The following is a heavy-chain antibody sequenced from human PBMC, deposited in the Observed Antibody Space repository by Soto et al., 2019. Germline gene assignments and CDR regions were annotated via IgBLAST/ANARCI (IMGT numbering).Heavy chain of an antibody. Sequence: SETLSLTCTVSGGSISSGGYYWSWIRQHPGKGLEWIGYIYYSGSTYYNPSLKSRVTISVDTSKNQFSLKLSSVTAADTAVYYCARDRTVVVPAAITPYYYYGMDVWGQGTTVTVSS. D-gene: IGHD2-2*02. J-gene: IGHJ6*02. CDR3: ARDRTVVVPAAITPYYYYGMDV. CDR1: GGSISSGGYY. CDR2: IYYSGST. V-gene: IGHV4-31*03.